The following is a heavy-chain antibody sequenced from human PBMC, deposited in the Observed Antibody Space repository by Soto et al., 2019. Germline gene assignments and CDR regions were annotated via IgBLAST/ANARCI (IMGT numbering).Heavy chain of an antibody. CDR2: MYYTGSS. CDR1: GDSVTSHY. D-gene: IGHD3-3*01. Sequence: SETLSLTCSFSGDSVTSHYLTWIRQSPEKGLEWIGYMYYTGSSNYNPSLKSRVTISVDTSKNQFSLKLSSVTAADTAVYYCARSRRYYDFWSGYSDAFDIWGQGTMVTVSS. CDR3: ARSRRYYDFWSGYSDAFDI. V-gene: IGHV4-59*02. J-gene: IGHJ3*02.